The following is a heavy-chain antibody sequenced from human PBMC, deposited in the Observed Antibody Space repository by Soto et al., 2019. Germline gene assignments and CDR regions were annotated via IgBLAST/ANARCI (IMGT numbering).Heavy chain of an antibody. Sequence: PGGSLRLSCAASGFTFSDYYMSWIRQAPGKGLEWVSYISSSGSTIYYADSVKGRFTISRDNAKNSLYLQMNSLRAEDTAVYYCANEGRITIFEVFAYYCYYMDVWGRGTTVTVS. CDR2: ISSSGSTI. D-gene: IGHD3-3*01. CDR3: ANEGRITIFEVFAYYCYYMDV. V-gene: IGHV3-11*01. J-gene: IGHJ6*03. CDR1: GFTFSDYY.